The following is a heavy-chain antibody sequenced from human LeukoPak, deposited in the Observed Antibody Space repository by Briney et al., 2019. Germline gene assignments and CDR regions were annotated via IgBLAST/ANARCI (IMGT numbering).Heavy chain of an antibody. V-gene: IGHV3-23*01. CDR3: ARELFLDY. Sequence: PGRSLRLSCAASGFIFSSYAMTWVRQAPGKGLEWVSGIGGSGGSTFYADSVKGRFAISRDNSKNTLYLQMNSLSAEDTAVYYCARELFLDYWGQGTLVTVSS. J-gene: IGHJ4*02. D-gene: IGHD3-10*02. CDR2: IGGSGGST. CDR1: GFIFSSYA.